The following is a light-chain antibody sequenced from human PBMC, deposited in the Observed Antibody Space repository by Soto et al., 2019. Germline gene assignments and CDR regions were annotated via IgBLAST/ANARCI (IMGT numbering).Light chain of an antibody. V-gene: IGLV2-14*01. CDR2: DVS. J-gene: IGLJ1*01. Sequence: QSALTQPASVSGSPGQSITISCTGASSDVGGYNYVSWYQQHPGKAPKLMIYDVSNRPSGVSNRFSGSKSGTTASLTIAGLQADDEADYYRSSYTSSSTRVFGTGTKLTVL. CDR3: SSYTSSSTRV. CDR1: SSDVGGYNY.